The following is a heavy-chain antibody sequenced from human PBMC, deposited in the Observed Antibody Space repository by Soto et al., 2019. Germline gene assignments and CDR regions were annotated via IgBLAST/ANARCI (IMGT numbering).Heavy chain of an antibody. J-gene: IGHJ5*02. D-gene: IGHD1-26*01. V-gene: IGHV4-30-2*01. CDR1: GGSISSGGFS. Sequence: PSETLSLTCAVSGGSISSGGFSWSWIRQPLGKGLEWIGHIQYRGGTDYNPSLKSRVTMSLDTSKNQFSLTLTSVTAADTALYYCARTNNNWEGDWLDPWGQGILVTVSS. CDR3: ARTNNNWEGDWLDP. CDR2: IQYRGGT.